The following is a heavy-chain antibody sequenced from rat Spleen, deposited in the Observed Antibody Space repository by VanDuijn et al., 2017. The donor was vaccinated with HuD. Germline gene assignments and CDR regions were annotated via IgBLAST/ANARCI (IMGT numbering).Heavy chain of an antibody. J-gene: IGHJ3*01. Sequence: EVQLVESDGGLVQPGRSLKLSCAASGFTFSDYYMAWVRQAPTRGLEWVATISYDGSSTYYRDSVKGRFTISRDNAKSTLYLQMDSLRPEDTATYYCARHNSGQKFPFAYWGQGTLVTVSS. CDR2: ISYDGSST. V-gene: IGHV5-29*01. CDR1: GFTFSDYY. CDR3: ARHNSGQKFPFAY. D-gene: IGHD4-3*01.